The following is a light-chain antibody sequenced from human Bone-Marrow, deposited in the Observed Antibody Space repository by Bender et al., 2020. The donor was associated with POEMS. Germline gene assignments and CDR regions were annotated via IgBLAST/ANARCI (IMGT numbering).Light chain of an antibody. Sequence: QSALTQPPSASGSPGQSVTISCTGASSDVGGYNYVSWYQQHPGKAPKLMIYEVYSRPSGVSNRFSGSKSGNTASLTISGLQAEDEADFYCCSYADNSVWVFGGGTKLTVL. V-gene: IGLV2-14*03. CDR3: CSYADNSVWV. CDR2: EVY. J-gene: IGLJ3*02. CDR1: SSDVGGYNY.